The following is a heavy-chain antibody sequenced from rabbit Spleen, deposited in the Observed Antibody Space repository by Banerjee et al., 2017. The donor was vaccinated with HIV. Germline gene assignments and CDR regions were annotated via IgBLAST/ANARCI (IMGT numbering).Heavy chain of an antibody. CDR2: IDPVFGST. CDR3: VRDKASTSGDSNL. V-gene: IGHV1S7*01. D-gene: IGHD1-1*01. J-gene: IGHJ4*01. CDR1: GFTLSSYY. Sequence: QLKESGGGLVQPGGSLKLSCKASGFTLSSYYMNWVRQAPGKGLEWIGYIDPVFGSTYYASWVNGRFSISRENTQNTVSLQLNSLTAADTATYFCVRDKASTSGDSNLWGPGTLVTVS.